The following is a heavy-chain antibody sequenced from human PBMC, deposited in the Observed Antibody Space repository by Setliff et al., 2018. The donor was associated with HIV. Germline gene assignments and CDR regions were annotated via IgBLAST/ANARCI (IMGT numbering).Heavy chain of an antibody. CDR3: SRPYQDSSGSYSDY. CDR2: ISYDGSSK. J-gene: IGHJ4*02. CDR1: GFTFSSYG. Sequence: PGGSLRLSCAASGFTFSSYGMHWVRQAPGKGLEWVAYISYDGSSKYYADSVKGRFTISRDSSKNTLYLQMNSLRAEDTAVYYCSRPYQDSSGSYSDYWGQGTLVTVSS. V-gene: IGHV3-30*12. D-gene: IGHD3-22*01.